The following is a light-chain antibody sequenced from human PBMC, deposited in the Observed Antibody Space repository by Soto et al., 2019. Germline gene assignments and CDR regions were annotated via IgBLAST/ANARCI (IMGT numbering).Light chain of an antibody. V-gene: IGKV1-39*01. Sequence: DIQMTQSPSSLSASVGDRVTITCRASQGISTYLIWYQQRQGKAPKLLIYAASNLQSGVPSRFSGSGSGTDFTLTISSLHPEDFATYFCQQSHTPPLTFGGGTKVEIK. CDR1: QGISTY. CDR2: AAS. CDR3: QQSHTPPLT. J-gene: IGKJ4*01.